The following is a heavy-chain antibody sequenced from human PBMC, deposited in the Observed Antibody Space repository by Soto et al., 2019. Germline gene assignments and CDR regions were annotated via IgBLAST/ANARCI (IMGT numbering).Heavy chain of an antibody. J-gene: IGHJ5*02. Sequence: ASVKVSCKASGYTFISYAMHWVRQAPGQRLEWMGWINAGNGNTKYSQKFQGRVTITRDTSASTAYMELSSLRSEDTAVYYCARVYCSSTSCYGWWFDPWGQGTLVTVSS. CDR2: INAGNGNT. D-gene: IGHD2-2*01. V-gene: IGHV1-3*01. CDR1: GYTFISYA. CDR3: ARVYCSSTSCYGWWFDP.